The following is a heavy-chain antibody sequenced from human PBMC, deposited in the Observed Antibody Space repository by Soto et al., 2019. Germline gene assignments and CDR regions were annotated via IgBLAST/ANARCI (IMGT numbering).Heavy chain of an antibody. J-gene: IGHJ4*02. CDR3: ARAHAPTLPFDY. Sequence: PSETLSLTCSVSGGSMRNVYWSWIRQPPGQGLEWIGFIFHSGNTKYNPSLKSRVTISVDTPKNQFSLSLTSLTAADTAVYFCARAHAPTLPFDYWGQGTLVTVSS. V-gene: IGHV4-59*01. D-gene: IGHD2-2*01. CDR1: GGSMRNVY. CDR2: IFHSGNT.